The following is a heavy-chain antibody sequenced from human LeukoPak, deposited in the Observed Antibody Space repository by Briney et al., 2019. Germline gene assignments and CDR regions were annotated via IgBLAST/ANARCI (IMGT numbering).Heavy chain of an antibody. CDR1: GDSISSNYYY. V-gene: IGHV4-39*01. J-gene: IGHJ4*02. CDR3: ARRYTSGYYNY. CDR2: IYYSGST. D-gene: IGHD3-22*01. Sequence: SETLSLTCTVSGDSISSNYYYWGWIRQPPGKGLEWIGSIYYSGSTYYNPSLKSRVTISVDTSENQFSLKLTSVTVADTAVYYCARRYTSGYYNYWGQGTLVTVSS.